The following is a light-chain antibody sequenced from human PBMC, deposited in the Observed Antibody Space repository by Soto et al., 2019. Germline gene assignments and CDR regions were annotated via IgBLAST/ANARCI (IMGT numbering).Light chain of an antibody. V-gene: IGKV1-5*01. Sequence: DIQMTQSPSTLSASVGDRVTITCRASQSISNWLAWYQQKPGKAPKLLIYDVSSLESGVPSRFSGSGSGTEFTLTISCLQSEDFATYYCQQYYSYPRTFGQGTKVDIK. J-gene: IGKJ1*01. CDR2: DVS. CDR1: QSISNW. CDR3: QQYYSYPRT.